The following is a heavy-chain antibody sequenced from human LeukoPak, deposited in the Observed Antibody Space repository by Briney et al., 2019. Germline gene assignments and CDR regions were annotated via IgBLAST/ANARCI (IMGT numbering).Heavy chain of an antibody. CDR1: GFTFTTYW. D-gene: IGHD2-15*01. J-gene: IGHJ4*02. CDR2: IKQDGSEK. CDR3: AKDRSGYDYGYGGGGSCYDY. V-gene: IGHV3-7*03. Sequence: PGGSLRLSCAASGFTFTTYWMSWVRQAPGKGLEWMANIKQDGSEKYYVDSVKGRFTISRDNAKNSLYLQMNSLRAEDTALYYCAKDRSGYDYGYGGGGSCYDYWGQGTLVTVSS.